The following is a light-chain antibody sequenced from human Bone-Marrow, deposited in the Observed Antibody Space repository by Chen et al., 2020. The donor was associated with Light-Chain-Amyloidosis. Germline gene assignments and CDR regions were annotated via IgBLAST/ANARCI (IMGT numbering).Light chain of an antibody. J-gene: IGLJ1*01. CDR2: MNN. V-gene: IGLV1-47*01. CDR3: STWDDSLNGFYV. CDR1: RSNIGSNY. Sequence: QSVLTQPPSASGTPGQRVTISCSGSRSNIGSNYVYWYKQLPGTAPKLLISMNNQRPSGVPDRCSGSKSGTSASLAISGLRAEDEADYYCSTWDDSLNGFYVFGTGTKVTVL.